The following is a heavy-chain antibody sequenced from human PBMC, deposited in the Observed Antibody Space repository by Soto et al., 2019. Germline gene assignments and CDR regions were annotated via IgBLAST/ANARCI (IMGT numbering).Heavy chain of an antibody. CDR1: GGSVSSGSYY. V-gene: IGHV4-61*01. Sequence: SETLSLTCTVSGGSVSSGSYYWSWIRQPPGKGLEWIGYIYYSGSTNYNPSLKSRVTISVDTSKNQFSLKLSSVTAADTAVYYCSISRVPAGGGGMDVCGQGTTVTVSS. J-gene: IGHJ6*02. D-gene: IGHD1-20*01. CDR2: IYYSGST. CDR3: SISRVPAGGGGMDV.